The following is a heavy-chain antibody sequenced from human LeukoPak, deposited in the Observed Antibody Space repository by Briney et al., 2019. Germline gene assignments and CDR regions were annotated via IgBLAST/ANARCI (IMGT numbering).Heavy chain of an antibody. V-gene: IGHV1-2*02. J-gene: IGHJ3*02. CDR3: ARAPKNDAYDI. CDR1: GYTFTGYY. Sequence: ASVKVSCKASGYTFTGYYIHRVRPAPGQGLEWVGWINPNSGDTHHAQNFQGRVTMTRDTSISTASMDLSRLRSDDTAVYYCARAPKNDAYDIWGRGTMVTVSS. CDR2: INPNSGDT.